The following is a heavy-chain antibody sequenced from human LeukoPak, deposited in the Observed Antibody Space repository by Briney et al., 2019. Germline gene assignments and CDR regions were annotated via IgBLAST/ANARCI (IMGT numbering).Heavy chain of an antibody. D-gene: IGHD3-22*01. J-gene: IGHJ3*02. V-gene: IGHV4-59*01. Sequence: KASETRSLTCTVSGGSISSYYWSWIRQPPGKGLEWIGYIYYSGSTNYNPSLKSRVTISVDTSKNQFSLKLSSVTAADTAVYYCAIRGPIVVVISPSYAFDIWGQGTMVTVSS. CDR2: IYYSGST. CDR3: AIRGPIVVVISPSYAFDI. CDR1: GGSISSYY.